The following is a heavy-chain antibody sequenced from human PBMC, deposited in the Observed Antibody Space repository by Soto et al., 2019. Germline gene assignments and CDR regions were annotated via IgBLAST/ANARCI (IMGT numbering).Heavy chain of an antibody. V-gene: IGHV1-3*01. CDR3: ARDRGIAVPGY. Sequence: ASVKVSCKASGYTFTSYAMHWVRQAPGQRLEWMGWINAGNGNTKYSQKFQGRVTITRDTSASTAYMELSSPRSEDTAVYYCARDRGIAVPGYWGQGTLVTVSS. J-gene: IGHJ4*02. CDR2: INAGNGNT. D-gene: IGHD6-19*01. CDR1: GYTFTSYA.